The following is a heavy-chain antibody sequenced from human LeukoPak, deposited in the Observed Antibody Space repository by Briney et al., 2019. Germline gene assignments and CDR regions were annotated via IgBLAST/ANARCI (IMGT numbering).Heavy chain of an antibody. CDR3: ACTGARGFDWLLSGYFYYAMEV. CDR2: IYYSGST. D-gene: IGHD3-9*01. Sequence: PSETLSLTCTVSGGSISSYYWSWIRQPPGKGLEWIGYIYYSGSTNYNPSLKSRVTRSVDTAKNQFSLKLSSVTAADTAVYYCACTGARGFDWLLSGYFYYAMEVWGNGTTVTASS. V-gene: IGHV4-59*01. J-gene: IGHJ6*04. CDR1: GGSISSYY.